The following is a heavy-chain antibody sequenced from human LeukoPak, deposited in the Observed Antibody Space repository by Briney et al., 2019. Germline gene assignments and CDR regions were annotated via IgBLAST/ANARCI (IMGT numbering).Heavy chain of an antibody. D-gene: IGHD3-3*01. CDR2: IYHSGST. J-gene: IGHJ4*02. CDR1: GGSISSGGYS. V-gene: IGHV4-30-2*01. CDR3: ARDQDFWSGYFDY. Sequence: PSQTLSLTCAVSGGSISSGGYSWSWIRQPPGKGLEWIGYIYHSGSTYYNPSLKSRVTISVDRSKNQFSLKLSSVTAADTAVYYCARDQDFWSGYFDYWGQGTLVTVSS.